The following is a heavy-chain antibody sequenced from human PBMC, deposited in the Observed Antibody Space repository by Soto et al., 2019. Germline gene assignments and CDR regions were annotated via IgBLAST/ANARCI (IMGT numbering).Heavy chain of an antibody. D-gene: IGHD2-8*02. Sequence: GGSLRLSCAASGFTFSSYGFHWVRQAPGKGLEWVAVIWYDGRSKYYADSVKGRSTISRDNSKNTLFLQMSSLSPDDTAVYYCARTGGVIMDVWGKGTTVTVSS. CDR2: IWYDGRSK. J-gene: IGHJ6*03. CDR3: ARTGGVIMDV. CDR1: GFTFSSYG. V-gene: IGHV3-33*01.